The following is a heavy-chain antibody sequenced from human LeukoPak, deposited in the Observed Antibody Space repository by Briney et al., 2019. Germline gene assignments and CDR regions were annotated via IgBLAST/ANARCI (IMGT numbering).Heavy chain of an antibody. Sequence: GGSLRLSCAASGFTFSSSVMSWVRQAPGKGLEWVSTIVGSGASTYYADSVRGRFTISRDNSKNTLYLQMNSLRAEDTAVYYCVKRNSPGLYYLDYWGQGTLVTVSS. CDR2: IVGSGAST. CDR1: GFTFSSSV. CDR3: VKRNSPGLYYLDY. J-gene: IGHJ4*02. V-gene: IGHV3-23*01. D-gene: IGHD6-19*01.